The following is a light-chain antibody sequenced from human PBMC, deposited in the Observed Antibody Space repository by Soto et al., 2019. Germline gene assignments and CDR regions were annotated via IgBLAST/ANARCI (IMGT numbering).Light chain of an antibody. CDR2: GVT. V-gene: IGLV2-14*01. CDR1: SSDVGSQNF. CDR3: SSYSGSYAGG. Sequence: QSVLTQPASVSGSPGQSITISCTGTSSDVGSQNFVSWHQQRPGKAPKFIIYGVTNRPSGVSNRFSGSKSGNTASLTIAGREGDEEADYYCSSYSGSYAGGFGGGTKLTVL. J-gene: IGLJ3*02.